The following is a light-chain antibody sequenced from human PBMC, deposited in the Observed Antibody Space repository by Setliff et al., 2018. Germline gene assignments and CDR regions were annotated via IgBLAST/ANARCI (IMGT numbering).Light chain of an antibody. Sequence: QSALTQPASVSGPHGQSITISCTGTNTDVGAYNFVFWYQQHPGKAPRLIIHGVNERPSGISDRFSGSKSGNTASLIISGLQTEDEADYYCSSYTINTTLVFGTGTKVTVL. V-gene: IGLV2-14*03. CDR1: NTDVGAYNF. CDR2: GVN. J-gene: IGLJ1*01. CDR3: SSYTINTTLV.